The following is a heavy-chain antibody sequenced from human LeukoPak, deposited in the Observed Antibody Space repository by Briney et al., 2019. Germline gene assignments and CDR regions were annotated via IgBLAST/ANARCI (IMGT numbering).Heavy chain of an antibody. D-gene: IGHD6-13*01. J-gene: IGHJ4*02. CDR1: GFTFSSYA. CDR3: AKDHYWQQLADFDY. Sequence: GGSLRLSCAASGFTFSSYAMSWVRQAPGKGLEWVSVISGSGGSTYYADSVKGRFTISRDNSKNTLYLQMNSLRAEDTAVYYCAKDHYWQQLADFDYWGQGTLVTVSS. V-gene: IGHV3-23*01. CDR2: ISGSGGST.